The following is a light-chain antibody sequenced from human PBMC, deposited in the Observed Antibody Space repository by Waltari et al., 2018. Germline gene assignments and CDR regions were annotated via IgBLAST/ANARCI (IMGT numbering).Light chain of an antibody. CDR3: QKYGTLPAT. J-gene: IGKJ1*01. V-gene: IGKV3-20*01. CDR1: QSVSRY. CDR2: YTS. Sequence: EVVLTQSPGTLSLSPGERATLSCRASQSVSRYLAWYQQKPGQAPRLLIYYTSTRATDTPDRFSGIGSGTDFSLTISRLDPEDCAVYYCQKYGTLPATFGQGTKVEVK.